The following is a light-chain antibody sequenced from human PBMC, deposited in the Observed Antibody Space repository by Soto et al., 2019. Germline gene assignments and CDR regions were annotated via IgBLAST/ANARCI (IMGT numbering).Light chain of an antibody. CDR2: ASS. CDR1: QGSGSNC. CDR3: QLYGISPH. J-gene: IGKJ5*01. Sequence: DIVLTQSPGTLSLSPGERATLSCKTSQGSGSNCLAWYQHKPGQAPRLLIYASSNRATGIPDRFTGSASGTDFTLTIKRLEPEDFAVYYCQLYGISPHFGQGTRLEIK. V-gene: IGKV3-20*01.